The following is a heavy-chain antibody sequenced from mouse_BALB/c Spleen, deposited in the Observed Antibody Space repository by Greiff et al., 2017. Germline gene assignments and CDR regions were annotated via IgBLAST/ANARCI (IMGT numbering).Heavy chain of an antibody. J-gene: IGHJ4*01. V-gene: IGHV1-87*01. CDR3: ATGFYAMDY. Sequence: VKLMESGAELARPGASVKLSCKASGYTFTSYWMQWVKQRPGQGLEWIGAIYPGDGDTRYTQKFKGKATLTADKSSSTAYMQLSSLASEDSAVYYCATGFYAMDYWGQGTSVTVSS. CDR1: GYTFTSYW. CDR2: IYPGDGDT.